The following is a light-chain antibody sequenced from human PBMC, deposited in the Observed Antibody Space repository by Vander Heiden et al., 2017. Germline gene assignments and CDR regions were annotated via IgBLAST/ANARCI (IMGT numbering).Light chain of an antibody. J-gene: IGKJ4*01. CDR2: AES. CDR1: QSISSY. CDR3: QQSYRTLLT. V-gene: IGKV1-39*01. Sequence: DIQMTQSPSSLSASVGDRVTITCRASQSISSYLNWYQQKPGKAPKLLIYAESSLESGVPSRFSGSGSGTDFTLTISSLQPEDFATYYCQQSYRTLLTVGGGTKVEIK.